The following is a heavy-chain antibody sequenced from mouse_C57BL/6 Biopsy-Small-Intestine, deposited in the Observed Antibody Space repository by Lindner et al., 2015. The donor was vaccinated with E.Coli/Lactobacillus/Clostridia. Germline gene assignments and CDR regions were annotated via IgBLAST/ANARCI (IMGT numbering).Heavy chain of an antibody. V-gene: IGHV7-3*01. Sequence: WVRQPPGKALEWLGFIRNKTNGYTTEYSASVKGRFTISRDNSQSILYLQMSALRAEDSATYYCARSFDYWGQGTTLTVSS. J-gene: IGHJ2*01. CDR2: IRNKTNGYTT. CDR3: ARSFDY.